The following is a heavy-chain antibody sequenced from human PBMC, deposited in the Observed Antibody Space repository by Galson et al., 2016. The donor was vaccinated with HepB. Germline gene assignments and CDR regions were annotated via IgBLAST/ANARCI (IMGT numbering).Heavy chain of an antibody. CDR1: GFRFSDHA. CDR2: ISGGGDST. CDR3: ARDYAAYGDPARYYYFEKDV. D-gene: IGHD4-17*01. Sequence: SLRLSCAASGFRFSDHAMSWVRQSRGKGLEWVSAISGGGDSTYYADSVKGRFTISRDNSRNTHYLQMNSLRADDTAVYYCARDYAAYGDPARYYYFEKDVWGQGTTVTVSS. V-gene: IGHV3-23*01. J-gene: IGHJ6*02.